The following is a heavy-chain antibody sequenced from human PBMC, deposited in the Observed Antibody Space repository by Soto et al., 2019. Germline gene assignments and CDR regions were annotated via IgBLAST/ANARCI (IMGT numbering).Heavy chain of an antibody. V-gene: IGHV1-8*01. Sequence: QVQLVQSGAEVKKPGASVKVSCQTSGYNFSAYYFNWVRQAAGQGPEWMGWLNPRNGPTGYVQKFRGRVTMTRDTSIATVYLELSRLKSEDTAIYFWAQATATSMVDYWGEGTMVIVSS. CDR3: AQATATSMVDY. D-gene: IGHD6-25*01. J-gene: IGHJ4*02. CDR1: GYNFSAYY. CDR2: LNPRNGPT.